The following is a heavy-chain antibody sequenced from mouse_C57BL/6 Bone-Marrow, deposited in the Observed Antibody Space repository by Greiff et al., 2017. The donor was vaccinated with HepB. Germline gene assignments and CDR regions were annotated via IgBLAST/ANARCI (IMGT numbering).Heavy chain of an antibody. CDR3: ARGANWDGY. CDR2: ISYDGSN. CDR1: GYSITSGYY. Sequence: GPGLVKPSQSLSLTCSVTGYSITSGYYWNWIRQFPGNKLEWMGYISYDGSNNYNPSLKNRISITRDTSKNQFFLKLNSVTTEDTATYYCARGANWDGYWGQGTTLTVSS. D-gene: IGHD4-1*01. V-gene: IGHV3-6*01. J-gene: IGHJ2*01.